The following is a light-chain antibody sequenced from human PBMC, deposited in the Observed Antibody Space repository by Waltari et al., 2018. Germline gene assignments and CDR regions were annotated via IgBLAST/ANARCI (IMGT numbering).Light chain of an antibody. CDR1: QDISNH. CDR2: DAS. Sequence: DIQMTQSPSSLSASVGARVTIPCQASQDISNHLNWYQQKPGKAPKLLIYDASNLETGVPSRFSGRGSGTDFTFTISSLQPEDIATYYCQQYDNLPPYTFGLGTKLEIK. J-gene: IGKJ2*01. V-gene: IGKV1-33*01. CDR3: QQYDNLPPYT.